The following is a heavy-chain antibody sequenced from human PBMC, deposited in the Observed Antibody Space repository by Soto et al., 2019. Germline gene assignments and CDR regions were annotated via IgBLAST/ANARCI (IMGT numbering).Heavy chain of an antibody. V-gene: IGHV1-8*01. Sequence: ASVKVSCKASGYTFTSYDINWVRQATGQGLEWMGWRNPKSGNTSYGQRFQGRVTMTRDTSISRAYMELSRLGSEDTAVYYCARAIVVVPAASLVNTEWWGEGALVTVSS. CDR1: GYTFTSYD. CDR2: RNPKSGNT. J-gene: IGHJ4*02. D-gene: IGHD2-2*01. CDR3: ARAIVVVPAASLVNTEW.